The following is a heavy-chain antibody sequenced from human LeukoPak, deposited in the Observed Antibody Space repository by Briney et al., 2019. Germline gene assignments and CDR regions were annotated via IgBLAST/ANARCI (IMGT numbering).Heavy chain of an antibody. CDR3: ATGLCSSTSCPFDY. D-gene: IGHD2-2*01. Sequence: SVKVSCKASGGTFSSYAISWVRQAPGQGLEWMGGIIPIFGTANYAQKFQGRVTITTDESTSTAYMELSSLRSEDTAVYYCATGLCSSTSCPFDYWGQGTLVTVSS. J-gene: IGHJ4*02. CDR2: IIPIFGTA. V-gene: IGHV1-69*05. CDR1: GGTFSSYA.